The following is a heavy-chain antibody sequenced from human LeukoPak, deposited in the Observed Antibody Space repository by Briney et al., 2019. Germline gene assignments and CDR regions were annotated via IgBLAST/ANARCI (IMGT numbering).Heavy chain of an antibody. CDR1: GFTFSNYE. CDR2: IGASGGST. CDR3: AKAEGYDILTGLDY. Sequence: GGSLRLSCVASGFTFSNYEMNWVRQTPGKGLEWVSGIGASGGSTYYADSVKGRFTISRDNSKNTLYLQMNSLRTEDTAVYYCAKAEGYDILTGLDYWGQGTLVTVSS. D-gene: IGHD3-9*01. V-gene: IGHV3-23*01. J-gene: IGHJ4*02.